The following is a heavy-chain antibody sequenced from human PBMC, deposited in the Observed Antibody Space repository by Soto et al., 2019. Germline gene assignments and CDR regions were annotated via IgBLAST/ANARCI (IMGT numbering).Heavy chain of an antibody. J-gene: IGHJ6*02. D-gene: IGHD3-10*01. CDR2: MSYSGSA. Sequence: QVQLQESGPGLVKVSETLSLTCTVSGGSVTTGSYYWTWIRQPPGKGLEWVGYMSYSGSANYNPSLKSRVTLSVDTSKTQFSLKLSSVIAADTAVYYCARAYYFGSGRGRSMDVWGQGITVTVSS. CDR1: GGSVTTGSYY. V-gene: IGHV4-61*01. CDR3: ARAYYFGSGRGRSMDV.